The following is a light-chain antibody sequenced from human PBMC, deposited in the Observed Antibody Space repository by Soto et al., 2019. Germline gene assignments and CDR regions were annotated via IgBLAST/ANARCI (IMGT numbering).Light chain of an antibody. Sequence: DIQMTQSPSSLPASVGDRVTMTCRASQSISSWLAWYQQKPGTAPKVLIYHASNLQSGVPSRFSGSGSGTDFTLTISCLQSEDFATYYCQQYYSYPITFGQGTRLEI. V-gene: IGKV1-5*01. J-gene: IGKJ5*01. CDR2: HAS. CDR3: QQYYSYPIT. CDR1: QSISSW.